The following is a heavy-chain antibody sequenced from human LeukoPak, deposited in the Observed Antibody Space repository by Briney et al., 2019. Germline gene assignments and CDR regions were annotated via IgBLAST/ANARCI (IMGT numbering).Heavy chain of an antibody. Sequence: GGSLRLSCAASGFTFSSYGMHWVRQAPGKGLEWVAVIWYDGSNKYYADSVKGRFTISRDNSKNTLYLQMNSLRAEDTAVYYCARVASGTYYYDSSGYYWDYWGQGTLVTVSS. CDR1: GFTFSSYG. D-gene: IGHD3-22*01. CDR3: ARVASGTYYYDSSGYYWDY. J-gene: IGHJ4*02. CDR2: IWYDGSNK. V-gene: IGHV3-33*08.